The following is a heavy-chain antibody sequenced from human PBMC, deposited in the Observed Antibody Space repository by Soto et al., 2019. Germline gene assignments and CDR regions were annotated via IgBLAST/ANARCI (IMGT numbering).Heavy chain of an antibody. D-gene: IGHD2-15*01. J-gene: IGHJ6*02. CDR3: ARDGTPNLYCSGGSCYEVEDYYYGMDV. CDR2: ISSSGSTI. CDR1: GFTFSSYE. Sequence: PGGSLRLSCAASGFTFSSYEMNWVRQAPGKGLEWVSYISSSGSTIYYADSVKGRFTISRDNAKNSLYLQMNSLRAEDTAVYYCARDGTPNLYCSGGSCYEVEDYYYGMDVWGQGTTVTVSS. V-gene: IGHV3-48*03.